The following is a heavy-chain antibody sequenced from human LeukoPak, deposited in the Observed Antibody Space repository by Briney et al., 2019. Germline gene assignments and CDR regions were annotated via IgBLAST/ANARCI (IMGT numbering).Heavy chain of an antibody. J-gene: IGHJ5*02. CDR2: IYYSGST. Sequence: SETLSLTCTVSGGSISSSSYYWGWLRQPPGKGLEWIGSIYYSGSTYYNPSLKSRVTISVDTSKNQFSLKLSSVTAADTAVYYCARVRATYGETPHWFDPWGQGTLVTVSS. CDR3: ARVRATYGETPHWFDP. D-gene: IGHD4-17*01. V-gene: IGHV4-39*07. CDR1: GGSISSSSYY.